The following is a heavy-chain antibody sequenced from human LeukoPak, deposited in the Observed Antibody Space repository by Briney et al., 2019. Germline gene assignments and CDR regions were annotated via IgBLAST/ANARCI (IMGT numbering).Heavy chain of an antibody. Sequence: GGSLRLSCVVTGITLSNYGLSWVRQAPGKGLEWVAGISDRGGSTNYADSVKGRFTISRDNPKNTLYLQMNSLRSEDTAVYFCAKRGVVIRAVLVVGFHKEAYYFDSWGQGALVTVSS. CDR3: AKRGVVIRAVLVVGFHKEAYYFDS. V-gene: IGHV3-23*01. J-gene: IGHJ4*02. CDR2: ISDRGGST. CDR1: GITLSNYG. D-gene: IGHD2-15*01.